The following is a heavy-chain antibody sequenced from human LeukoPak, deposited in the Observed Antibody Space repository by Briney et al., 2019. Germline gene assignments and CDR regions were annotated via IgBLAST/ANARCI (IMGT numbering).Heavy chain of an antibody. CDR2: IIPIFGTA. J-gene: IGHJ6*02. CDR3: ARRFYGDYGGYYYGMDV. CDR1: GGTFSSYA. Sequence: SVKVSCKASGGTFSSYAISWVRQAPGQGLEWMGGIIPIFGTANYAQKFQGRVTITADESTSTAYMELSSLRSEDTAVYYCARRFYGDYGGYYYGMDVWGQGTTVTVSS. V-gene: IGHV1-69*13. D-gene: IGHD4-17*01.